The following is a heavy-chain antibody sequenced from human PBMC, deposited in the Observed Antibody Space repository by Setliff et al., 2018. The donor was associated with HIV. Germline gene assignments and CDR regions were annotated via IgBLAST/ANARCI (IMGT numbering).Heavy chain of an antibody. CDR1: GASIISYY. D-gene: IGHD3-16*01. J-gene: IGHJ6*04. CDR3: ARDPGSSFYNYKFLDT. CDR2: FYYDGSA. Sequence: TLSLTCTISGASIISYYWNWVRQPPGRGLEWIGYFYYDGSAKYNPSLKSRVAISAGTSKYQFSLTLRSVTAADTAVYYCARDPGSSFYNYKFLDTWGKGTTVTVSS. V-gene: IGHV4-59*01.